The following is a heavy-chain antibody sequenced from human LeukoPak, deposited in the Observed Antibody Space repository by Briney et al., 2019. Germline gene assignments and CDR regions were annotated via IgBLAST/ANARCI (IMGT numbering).Heavy chain of an antibody. CDR2: ISYDGSYK. V-gene: IGHV3-30-3*01. J-gene: IGHJ5*02. D-gene: IGHD6-6*01. CDR3: ARDSSSGANWFDP. CDR1: GFTFSSYA. Sequence: GGSLRLSCAASGFTFSSYAMHWVRQAPGKGLEWVAVISYDGSYKYYADSVKGRFTISRDNSKNTLYLQMNSLRAEDTAVYYCARDSSSGANWFDPWGQGTLVTVSS.